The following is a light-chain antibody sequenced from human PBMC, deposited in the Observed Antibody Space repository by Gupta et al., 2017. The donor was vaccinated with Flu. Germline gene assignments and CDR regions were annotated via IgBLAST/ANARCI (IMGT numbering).Light chain of an antibody. CDR2: RNN. Sequence: QSVLTQPPSASGTPGQRVTISCSVSSSNIGSNYVYWYQQLPGTAPKLLIYRNNQRPSGGPDRFSGSKSGTSAALAISGLRAEEEADYYCEAWDDSLSGLYVFGTGTKVTVL. V-gene: IGLV1-47*01. CDR3: EAWDDSLSGLYV. CDR1: SSNIGSNY. J-gene: IGLJ1*01.